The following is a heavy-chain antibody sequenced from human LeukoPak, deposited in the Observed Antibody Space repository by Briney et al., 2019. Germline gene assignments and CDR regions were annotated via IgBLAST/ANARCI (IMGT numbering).Heavy chain of an antibody. CDR1: GYSFTSYW. D-gene: IGHD3-9*01. CDR2: IYPGDSDT. CDR3: ARGYYDILTGPTFPSDP. Sequence: GESLKISCKGSGYSFTSYWIGWVRQMPGKGLEWMGIIYPGDSDTRYSPSLQGQVTISADKSISTAYLQWSSLKASDTAMYYCARGYYDILTGPTFPSDPWGQGTLVTVSS. V-gene: IGHV5-51*01. J-gene: IGHJ5*02.